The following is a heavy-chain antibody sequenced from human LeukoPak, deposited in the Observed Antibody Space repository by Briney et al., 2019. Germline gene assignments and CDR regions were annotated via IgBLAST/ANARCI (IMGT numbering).Heavy chain of an antibody. CDR3: ARAISYCSSTSCPVGY. CDR2: IIPIFGTA. V-gene: IGHV1-69*05. J-gene: IGHJ4*02. CDR1: GGTFSSYA. Sequence: RASVKVSCKASGGTFSSYAISWVRQAPGQGLEWMGGIIPIFGTANYAQKFQGRVTITTDESTSTAYMELSSLRSEDTAVYYCARAISYCSSTSCPVGYWGQGTLVTVSS. D-gene: IGHD2-2*01.